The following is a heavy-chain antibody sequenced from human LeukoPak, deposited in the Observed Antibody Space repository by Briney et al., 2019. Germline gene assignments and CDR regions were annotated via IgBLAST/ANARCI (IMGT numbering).Heavy chain of an antibody. D-gene: IGHD3-16*02. V-gene: IGHV3-21*01. Sequence: GGSLRLSCAASGFTFSSYSMNWVRQAPGKGLEWVSSISGSSSYIYYADSVKGRFTISRDNSKNTLYLQMNSLRAEDTAVYYCARAGFYDYVWGSYRSSSYLDYWGQGTLVTVSS. CDR3: ARAGFYDYVWGSYRSSSYLDY. CDR1: GFTFSSYS. J-gene: IGHJ4*02. CDR2: ISGSSSYI.